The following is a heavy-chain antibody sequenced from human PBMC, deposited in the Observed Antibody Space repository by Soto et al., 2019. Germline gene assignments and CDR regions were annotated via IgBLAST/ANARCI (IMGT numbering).Heavy chain of an antibody. V-gene: IGHV1-69*01. Sequence: QVQLVQSGAEVKKPGSSVKVSCKISGGTFSRYSISWVRQAPGQGLEWMGGIVPIFGTRNYAQKFQDRVTITTDESATTAHMELSNLRSKDTAVYYCARPYEGGYSSNHHYYYALDVWGQGTAVTVSS. CDR3: ARPYEGGYSSNHHYYYALDV. CDR1: GGTFSRYS. J-gene: IGHJ6*02. CDR2: IVPIFGTR. D-gene: IGHD3-22*01.